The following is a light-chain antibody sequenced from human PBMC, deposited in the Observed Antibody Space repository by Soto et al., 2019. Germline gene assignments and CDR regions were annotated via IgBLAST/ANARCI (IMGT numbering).Light chain of an antibody. V-gene: IGLV7-43*01. Sequence: QAVVTQEPSLTVSPRGTVTLTCASSTGAVTSGYYPSWFQQKPGQAPRALIYSTSYKHSWTPARFSGSLLGGKAALTLSGVQPEDEAEYFCLLYYGGARVFGGGTKLTVL. CDR3: LLYYGGARV. CDR1: TGAVTSGYY. J-gene: IGLJ3*02. CDR2: STS.